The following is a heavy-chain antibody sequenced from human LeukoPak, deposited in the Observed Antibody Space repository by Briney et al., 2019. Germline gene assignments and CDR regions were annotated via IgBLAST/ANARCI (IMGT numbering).Heavy chain of an antibody. CDR3: ARGRRHDSRGHYFDY. J-gene: IGHJ4*02. CDR1: GFTFGSYW. CDR2: INRDGSER. D-gene: IGHD1-1*01. V-gene: IGHV3-7*04. Sequence: GGSLRLSCAASGFTFGSYWMSWVRQAPGKGLEWVANINRDGSERYYVDSVKGRFTISRDNARNSLYLEMNSLRAEDTAVYYCARGRRHDSRGHYFDYWGQGTLVTVSS.